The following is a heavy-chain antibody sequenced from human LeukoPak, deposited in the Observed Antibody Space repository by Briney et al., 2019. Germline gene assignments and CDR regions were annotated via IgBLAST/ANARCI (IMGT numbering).Heavy chain of an antibody. Sequence: SETLSLTCTVSGGSISTSYWSWIRQPPGKGLEWIGYIYYSGSTNYNPSLKSRVTISVDTSKNQFSLKLSSVTAADTAVYYCARGPQYCSDGSCYSYAFDIWGQGTMVTVSP. V-gene: IGHV4-59*01. CDR1: GGSISTSY. D-gene: IGHD2-15*01. CDR2: IYYSGST. J-gene: IGHJ3*02. CDR3: ARGPQYCSDGSCYSYAFDI.